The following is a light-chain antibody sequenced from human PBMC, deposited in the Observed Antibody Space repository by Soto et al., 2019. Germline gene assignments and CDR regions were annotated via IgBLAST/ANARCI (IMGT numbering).Light chain of an antibody. CDR3: QQSYSTTWT. Sequence: DIQMTQSPSSLSASVGDGVTITYRASQGISTYLNCYQQKPGKAPKLLIYAASSLQSGVPSRFSGSGSETDFTLTISSLQPEDFATYSCQQSYSTTWTFGQGTKVDIK. CDR1: QGISTY. CDR2: AAS. V-gene: IGKV1-39*01. J-gene: IGKJ1*01.